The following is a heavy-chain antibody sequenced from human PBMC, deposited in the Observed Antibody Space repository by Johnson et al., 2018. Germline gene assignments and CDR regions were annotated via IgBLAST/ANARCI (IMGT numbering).Heavy chain of an antibody. CDR1: GGTFSSYA. CDR3: ARSAYYYHTGYFQH. V-gene: IGHV1-69*12. CDR2: IIGMFGTA. J-gene: IGHJ1*01. Sequence: QVQLVQSGAEVKKPGSSVKVSCKTSGGTFSSYAFSWVRKAPGQGIEWMGGIIGMFGTAHYAQKFLGRVTSAAGEFTGTAYIELSSLTSEDTAVYHCARSAYYYHTGYFQHWGQGTLVTVSS. D-gene: IGHD3-22*01.